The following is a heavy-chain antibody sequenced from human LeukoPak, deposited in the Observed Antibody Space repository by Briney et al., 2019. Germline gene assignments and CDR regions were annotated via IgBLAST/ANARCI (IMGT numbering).Heavy chain of an antibody. CDR2: ISGRGTT. Sequence: GGSLRLSCAASGFTFSIYAMSWVRQAPGKGLEWVSAISGRGTTYYADSVKGRFTISRDNSKNTLYLQMNSLRAEDTAVYYCAKDPMVRGSTYDHWGQGTLVTVSS. CDR1: GFTFSIYA. V-gene: IGHV3-23*01. D-gene: IGHD3-10*01. CDR3: AKDPMVRGSTYDH. J-gene: IGHJ4*02.